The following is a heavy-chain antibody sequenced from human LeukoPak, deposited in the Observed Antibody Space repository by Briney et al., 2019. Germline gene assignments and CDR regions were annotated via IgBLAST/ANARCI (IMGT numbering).Heavy chain of an antibody. Sequence: ASVKVSCKASGYTFTSYYMHWVRQAPGQGLAWMGIINPSGGSTSYEQKFQGRVTMTRDTSTSTVYMELSSLRSEDTAVYYCARDYRPGSPLWFGSPDYWGQGTLVTVSS. CDR1: GYTFTSYY. V-gene: IGHV1-46*01. CDR2: INPSGGST. CDR3: ARDYRPGSPLWFGSPDY. D-gene: IGHD3-10*01. J-gene: IGHJ4*02.